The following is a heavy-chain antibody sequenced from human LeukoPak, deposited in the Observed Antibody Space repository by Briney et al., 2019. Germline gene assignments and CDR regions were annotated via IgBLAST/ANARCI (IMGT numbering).Heavy chain of an antibody. V-gene: IGHV1-69*05. CDR2: IIPIFGTA. D-gene: IGHD1-26*01. CDR1: GGTFSSYA. CDR3: AIVGATTVAFDI. J-gene: IGHJ3*02. Sequence: SVKVSCKASGGTFSSYAISWVRQAPGQGLEWMGGIIPIFGTANYAQKFQGRVTITTDGSTSTAYMELSSLRSEDTAVYYCAIVGATTVAFDIWGQGTMVTVSS.